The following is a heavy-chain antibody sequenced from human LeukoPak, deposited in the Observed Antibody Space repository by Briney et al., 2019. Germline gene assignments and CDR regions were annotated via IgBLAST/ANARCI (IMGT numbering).Heavy chain of an antibody. CDR3: ARGYNYGAHYWFDY. J-gene: IGHJ4*02. CDR2: IYNSGST. Sequence: SETLSLTCAVSDGSINIYYWSWIRQAPGKGLEWIGYIYNSGSTNYNPSLRRRVTISMDTSKIQFSLRLTSVTAADTAMYYCARGYNYGAHYWFDYWGQGALVTVSS. D-gene: IGHD5-18*01. V-gene: IGHV4-59*01. CDR1: DGSINIYY.